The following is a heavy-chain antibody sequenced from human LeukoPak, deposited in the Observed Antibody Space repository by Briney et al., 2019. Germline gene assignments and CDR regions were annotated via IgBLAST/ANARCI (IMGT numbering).Heavy chain of an antibody. D-gene: IGHD2-15*01. CDR1: GFSFNNYG. V-gene: IGHV3-30*18. CDR2: IPYDGSSE. CDR3: AKPWVSIGSHFDY. Sequence: GGSLRLSCAASGFSFNNYGMHWVRQAPGRGLEWVAMIPYDGSSEKYADFVKGRFTISRDNSKNTLYLQMNSLRDEDTALYYCAKPWVSIGSHFDYWGQGTLVTVSS. J-gene: IGHJ4*02.